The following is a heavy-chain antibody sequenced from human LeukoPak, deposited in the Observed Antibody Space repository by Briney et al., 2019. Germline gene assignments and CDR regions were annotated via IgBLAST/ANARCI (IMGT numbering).Heavy chain of an antibody. Sequence: SETLSLTCAVYGGSFSGYYWSWIRQPPGKGLEWIGEINHSGSTNYNPSLKSRVTISVDTSKNQFSLKLSSVTAADTAVYYCARVDYGGAFWDYWGQGTLVTVSS. CDR1: GGSFSGYY. CDR2: INHSGST. D-gene: IGHD4-23*01. V-gene: IGHV4-34*01. J-gene: IGHJ4*02. CDR3: ARVDYGGAFWDY.